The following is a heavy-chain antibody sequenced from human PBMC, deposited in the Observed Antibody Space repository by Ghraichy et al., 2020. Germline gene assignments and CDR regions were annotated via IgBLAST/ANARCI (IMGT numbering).Heavy chain of an antibody. CDR2: IKQDGSEE. CDR3: AGTISALPGDF. Sequence: LTCAASGFTFSHYWMSWVRQAPGKGLEWLANIKQDGSEEYYVDSVKGRFTISRDNAKNSLYLQMNSLRAEDTAVYYCAGTISALPGDFWGQGTLVTVSS. D-gene: IGHD5-12*01. V-gene: IGHV3-7*01. J-gene: IGHJ4*02. CDR1: GFTFSHYW.